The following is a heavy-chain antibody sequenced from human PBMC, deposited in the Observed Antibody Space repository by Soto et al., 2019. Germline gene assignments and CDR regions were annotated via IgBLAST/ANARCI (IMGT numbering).Heavy chain of an antibody. J-gene: IGHJ4*02. CDR1: GFTFSSYE. D-gene: IGHD3-22*01. CDR2: ISISGSTI. CDR3: ALQTYYYDSSGPGR. Sequence: EVQLVESGGGLVQPGGSLRLSCAASGFTFSSYEMNWVCQAPGKGLEWVSYISISGSTIYYADPVKGRFTISRDNAKNSLYLQMNSLRAEDTAVYYCALQTYYYDSSGPGRWGQGTLVTVSS. V-gene: IGHV3-48*03.